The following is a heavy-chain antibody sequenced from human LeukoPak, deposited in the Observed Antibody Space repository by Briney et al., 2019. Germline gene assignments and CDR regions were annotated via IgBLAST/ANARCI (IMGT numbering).Heavy chain of an antibody. D-gene: IGHD3-22*01. CDR1: GGSFSGYY. V-gene: IGHV4-34*01. Sequence: SETLSLTCAVYGGSFSGYYWGWIRQPPGKGLEWIGEINHSGSTNYNPSLKSRVTISVDTSKNQFSLKLSSVTAADTAVYYCARRPDYYDSWGQGALVTVSS. CDR3: ARRPDYYDS. CDR2: INHSGST. J-gene: IGHJ4*02.